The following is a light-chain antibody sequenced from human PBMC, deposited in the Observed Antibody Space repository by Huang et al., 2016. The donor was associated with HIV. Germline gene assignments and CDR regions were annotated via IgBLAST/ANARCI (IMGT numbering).Light chain of an antibody. CDR2: GAS. CDR3: QQYGGSPYT. Sequence: ETVLTQSPGTLSLSPGERANLSCRASQSVSNSYLAWYQQQPGQAPRLLIYGASTSATGIPDRFSGSGSGTDFTLTISRLEPEDSAVYYCQQYGGSPYTFGQGTKLEIK. J-gene: IGKJ2*01. V-gene: IGKV3-20*01. CDR1: QSVSNSY.